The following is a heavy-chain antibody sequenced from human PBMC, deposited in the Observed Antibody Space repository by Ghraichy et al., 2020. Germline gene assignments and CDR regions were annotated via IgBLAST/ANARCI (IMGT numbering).Heavy chain of an antibody. Sequence: SETLSLTCTVSGGSIRSYYWSWIRQPPGKGLEWTGYIYYSGSTNYNPSLKSRVTISVDTSKNQFSLKLSSVTAADTAVYYCARGLSGWYYAFDMWGQGTMVTVSS. CDR1: GGSIRSYY. CDR3: ARGLSGWYYAFDM. J-gene: IGHJ3*02. CDR2: IYYSGST. V-gene: IGHV4-59*08. D-gene: IGHD6-19*01.